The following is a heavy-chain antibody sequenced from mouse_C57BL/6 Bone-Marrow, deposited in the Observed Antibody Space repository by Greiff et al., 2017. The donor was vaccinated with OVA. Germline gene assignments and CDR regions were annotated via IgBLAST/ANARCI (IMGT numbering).Heavy chain of an antibody. J-gene: IGHJ3*01. Sequence: VQLQESGPGLVQPSQSLSITCTVSGFSLTSYGVHWVRQSPGKGLEWLGVIWSGGSTDYNAAFISRLSISKDNSKSQVFFKMNSLQADDTAIYYCASPYDGYYTWFAYWGQGTLVTVSA. CDR3: ASPYDGYYTWFAY. CDR2: IWSGGST. D-gene: IGHD2-3*01. V-gene: IGHV2-2*01. CDR1: GFSLTSYG.